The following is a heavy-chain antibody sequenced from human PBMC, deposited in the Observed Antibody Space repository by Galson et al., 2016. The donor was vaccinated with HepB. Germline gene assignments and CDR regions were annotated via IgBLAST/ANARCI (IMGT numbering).Heavy chain of an antibody. CDR3: IKSDYGDY. Sequence: SLRLSCAASGFTFRNYGMHWVRQAPGKGLVWVSRIRGDGTSTSYADSVKGRFTISRDNAKNTLYLQMNSLRAEDTAMYYCIKSDYGDYWGQGTLVTDSS. CDR2: IRGDGTST. CDR1: GFTFRNYG. J-gene: IGHJ4*02. V-gene: IGHV3-74*01.